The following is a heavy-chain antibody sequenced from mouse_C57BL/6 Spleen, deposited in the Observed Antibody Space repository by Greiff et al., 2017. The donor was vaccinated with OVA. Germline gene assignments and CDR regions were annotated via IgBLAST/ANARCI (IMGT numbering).Heavy chain of an antibody. D-gene: IGHD2-4*01. CDR2: IDPETGGT. V-gene: IGHV1-15*01. CDR3: TTGRDYVDYFDY. CDR1: GYTFTDYE. J-gene: IGHJ2*01. Sequence: QVQLKESGAELVRPGASVTLSCKASGYTFTDYEMHWVQQTPVHGLEWIGAIDPETGGTAYNQKFKGKAILTADKSSSTAYMELRSLTSEDSAVYYCTTGRDYVDYFDYWGQGTTLTVSS.